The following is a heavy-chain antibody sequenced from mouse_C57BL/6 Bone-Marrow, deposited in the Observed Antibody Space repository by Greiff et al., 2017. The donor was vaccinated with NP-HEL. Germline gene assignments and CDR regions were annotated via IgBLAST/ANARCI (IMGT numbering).Heavy chain of an antibody. V-gene: IGHV5-6*01. J-gene: IGHJ2*01. CDR1: GFTFSSYG. CDR2: LSSGGSYT. Sequence: DVHLVESGGDLVKPGGSLKLSCAASGFTFSSYGLSLVRPPPDKRLAWVATLSSGGSYTYYPDSVKGRFTISRDNDKNTLYLQMSSLKSEDTAMYYCARQGFLHWGQGTTLTVSS. CDR3: ARQGFLH.